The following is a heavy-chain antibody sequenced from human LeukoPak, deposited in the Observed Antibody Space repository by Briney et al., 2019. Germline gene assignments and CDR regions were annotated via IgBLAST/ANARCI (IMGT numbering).Heavy chain of an antibody. D-gene: IGHD2-15*01. CDR3: ARIRTFCSGGSCSGGYYYYYYYMDV. J-gene: IGHJ6*03. CDR1: GFTFSSYS. V-gene: IGHV3-48*01. Sequence: LPGGSLRLSCAASGFTFSSYSMNWVRQAPGKGLEWVSYIRSSSSTIYYADSVKGRFTISRDNAKNSLYLQMNSLRAEDTAVYYCARIRTFCSGGSCSGGYYYYYYYMDVWGKGTTVTVSS. CDR2: IRSSSSTI.